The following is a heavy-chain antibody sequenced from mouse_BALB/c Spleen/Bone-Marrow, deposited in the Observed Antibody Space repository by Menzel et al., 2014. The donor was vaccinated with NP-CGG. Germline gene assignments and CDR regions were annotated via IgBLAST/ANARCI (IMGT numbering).Heavy chain of an antibody. CDR2: IDPANGST. CDR3: ASYVYGYYFGY. D-gene: IGHD2-2*01. Sequence: EVQLQQSGAELVKPGASVKLSCTASGFNVKDTYIHWVKQRPEQGLEWIGRIDPANGSTKYDPKFQGKATITADTSSNTAYLQLSSLTSEDTAVYYCASYVYGYYFGYWGQGTTLTVSS. V-gene: IGHV14-3*02. CDR1: GFNVKDTY. J-gene: IGHJ2*01.